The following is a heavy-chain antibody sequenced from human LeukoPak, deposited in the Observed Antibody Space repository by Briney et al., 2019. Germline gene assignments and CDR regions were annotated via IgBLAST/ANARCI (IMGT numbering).Heavy chain of an antibody. J-gene: IGHJ4*02. CDR1: GFTVSSNY. V-gene: IGHV3-66*02. Sequence: GGSLRLSCAASGFTVSSNYMSWVRQAPGKGLEWVSVIYSGGSTYYADSVKGRFTISRDNSKNTLYLQMNSLRAEDTAVYYCARARVGYSSGWSYYFDYGGQGTLVTVSA. D-gene: IGHD6-19*01. CDR3: ARARVGYSSGWSYYFDY. CDR2: IYSGGST.